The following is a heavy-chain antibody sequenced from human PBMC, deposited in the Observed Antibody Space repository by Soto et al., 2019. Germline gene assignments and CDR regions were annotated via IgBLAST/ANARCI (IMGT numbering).Heavy chain of an antibody. CDR1: GNSISGTSSF. J-gene: IGHJ5*02. V-gene: IGHV4-39*01. D-gene: IGHD2-2*01. Sequence: SETLSLTCTVSGNSISGTSSFWAWIRQPPGKNLEWIGSVYYTGSTYYNSSLKSRVSISIDTSKNQFSLKLSSVTAADTAVYYCARGAWLGLMRVPALNHWGQGTLVTVSS. CDR2: VYYTGST. CDR3: ARGAWLGLMRVPALNH.